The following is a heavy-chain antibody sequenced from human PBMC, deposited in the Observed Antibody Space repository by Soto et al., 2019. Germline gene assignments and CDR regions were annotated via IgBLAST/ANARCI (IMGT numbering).Heavy chain of an antibody. V-gene: IGHV3-30*18. CDR2: ISSDGSDK. J-gene: IGHJ4*02. CDR3: AKEPYDSTVFYYSFHH. Sequence: QVQLVESGGGVVQPGRSLRLSCAASGFTFSSYGMHWVRQAPGKGLEWVAVISSDGSDKNYADSVKGRFSISRDNHRNTLFLHMDRLRPEDTAVFYCAKEPYDSTVFYYSFHHWGQGTLVTVSS. CDR1: GFTFSSYG. D-gene: IGHD3-22*01.